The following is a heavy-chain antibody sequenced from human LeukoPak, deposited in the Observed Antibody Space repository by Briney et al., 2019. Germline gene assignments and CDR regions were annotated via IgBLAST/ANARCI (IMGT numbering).Heavy chain of an antibody. CDR2: INPSGGST. D-gene: IGHD1-26*01. J-gene: IGHJ4*02. CDR1: GYTFTSYY. V-gene: IGHV1-46*01. CDR3: ARDTVGATAGY. Sequence: GASVEVSCKASGYTFTSYYMHWVRQAPGQGLEWMGIINPSGGSTSYAQEFQGRVTMTRDTSTSTVYMELSSLRSEDTAVYYCARDTVGATAGYWGQGTLVTVSS.